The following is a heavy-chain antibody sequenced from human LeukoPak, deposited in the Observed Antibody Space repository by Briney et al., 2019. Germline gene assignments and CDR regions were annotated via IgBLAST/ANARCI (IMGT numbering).Heavy chain of an antibody. Sequence: SETLSLTCTVSGGSISSSSYYWGWIRQPPGKGLEWIGSIYYSGSTYYNPSLKSRVTISVDTSKNQFSLKLSSVTAADTAVYYCARVGAIVRRDIVVVVAAKGNWFDPWGQGTLVTVSS. D-gene: IGHD2-15*01. V-gene: IGHV4-39*07. CDR3: ARVGAIVRRDIVVVVAAKGNWFDP. CDR2: IYYSGST. J-gene: IGHJ5*02. CDR1: GGSISSSSYY.